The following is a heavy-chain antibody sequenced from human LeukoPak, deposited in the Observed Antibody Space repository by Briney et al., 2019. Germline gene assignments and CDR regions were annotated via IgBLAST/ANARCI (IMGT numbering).Heavy chain of an antibody. CDR2: IYYSGST. J-gene: IGHJ4*02. Sequence: SETLSLTCTVSGGSISSSSYYWGWIRQPPGKGLEWIANIYYSGSTYYNPSLKSRVTISVDTSKNQLSLKLSAVTAADTAVYYCARGADYWGQGTLVTVSS. V-gene: IGHV4-39*02. CDR3: ARGADY. CDR1: GGSISSSSYY.